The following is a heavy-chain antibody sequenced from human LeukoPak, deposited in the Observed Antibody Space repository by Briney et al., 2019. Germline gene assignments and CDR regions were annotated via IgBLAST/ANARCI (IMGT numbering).Heavy chain of an antibody. V-gene: IGHV4-4*07. CDR2: IYTSGST. D-gene: IGHD2-8*01. J-gene: IGHJ4*02. CDR3: ARDLPHCTNGVCYIWVLDY. CDR1: GGSISSYY. Sequence: PSETLSLTCTVSGGSISSYYWSWIRQPAGKGLEWIGRIYTSGSTNYNPSLKSRVTMSVDTSKNQFSLKLSSVTAADTAVYYCARDLPHCTNGVCYIWVLDYWGQGTLVTVSS.